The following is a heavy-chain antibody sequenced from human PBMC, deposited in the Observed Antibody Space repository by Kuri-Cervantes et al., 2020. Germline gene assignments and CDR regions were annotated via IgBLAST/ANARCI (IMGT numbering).Heavy chain of an antibody. Sequence: SETLSLTCTVSGGSISSYYWSWIRQPPGKGLEWIGSIYYSGSTYYNPSLKSRVTISVDTSKNQFSLKLSSVTAADTAVYYCASRPDSSGYYIDYWGQGTLVTVSS. CDR3: ASRPDSSGYYIDY. CDR2: IYYSGST. D-gene: IGHD3-22*01. J-gene: IGHJ4*02. CDR1: GGSISSYY. V-gene: IGHV4-39*07.